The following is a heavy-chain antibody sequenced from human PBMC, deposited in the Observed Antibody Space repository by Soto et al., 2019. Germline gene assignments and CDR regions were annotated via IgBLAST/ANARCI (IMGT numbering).Heavy chain of an antibody. Sequence: SETLSLTCTVFGGSVSSYYWTWIRQPPGKGLEWIGYAHYSGSTNYSPSLRSRVIMSVDTSKNQFSLKLNSVTAADTAVYYCATRSASSTSDAFDIWDRGTVVTVS. D-gene: IGHD2-15*01. CDR1: GGSVSSYY. CDR3: ATRSASSTSDAFDI. V-gene: IGHV4-59*02. CDR2: AHYSGST. J-gene: IGHJ3*02.